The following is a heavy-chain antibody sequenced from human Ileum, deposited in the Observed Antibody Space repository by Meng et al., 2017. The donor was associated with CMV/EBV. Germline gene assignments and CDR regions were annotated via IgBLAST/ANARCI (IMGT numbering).Heavy chain of an antibody. CDR3: ARSPAARSYFDD. CDR2: ISSSGSTI. J-gene: IGHJ4*02. Sequence: GGSLRLSCAASKFTFSDYFMHWIRQAPGKGLEWVSCISSSGSTIYYADSVKGRFTISRDTAKNSLYLQMNSLRAEDTAVYYCARSPAARSYFDDWGQVTLVTVSS. CDR1: KFTFSDYF. V-gene: IGHV3-11*01. D-gene: IGHD2-2*01.